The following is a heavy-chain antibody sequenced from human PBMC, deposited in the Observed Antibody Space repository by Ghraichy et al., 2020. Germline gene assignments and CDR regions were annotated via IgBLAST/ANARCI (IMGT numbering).Heavy chain of an antibody. CDR1: GGSISSSSYY. Sequence: SETLSLTCTVSGGSISSSSYYWGWIRQPPGKGLEWIGSIYYSGSTYYNPSLKSRVTISVDTSKNQFSLKLSSVTAADTAVYYCARPPVTGDGYFDYWGQGTLVTVSS. CDR2: IYYSGST. D-gene: IGHD7-27*01. V-gene: IGHV4-39*01. CDR3: ARPPVTGDGYFDY. J-gene: IGHJ4*02.